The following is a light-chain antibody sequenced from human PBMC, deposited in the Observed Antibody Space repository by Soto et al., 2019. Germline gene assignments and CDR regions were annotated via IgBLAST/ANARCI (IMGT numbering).Light chain of an antibody. CDR1: QIISSSY. J-gene: IGKJ1*01. V-gene: IGKV3-20*01. Sequence: EIVFTQSPSTLSLYPGERATLSCRASQIISSSYLAWYQQKPGQAPRLLIYGASSRATGTPDRFSGSGSGTDFTLTISRLEPEDFAVYYCQQDYSSPWTFGLGTKVDIK. CDR2: GAS. CDR3: QQDYSSPWT.